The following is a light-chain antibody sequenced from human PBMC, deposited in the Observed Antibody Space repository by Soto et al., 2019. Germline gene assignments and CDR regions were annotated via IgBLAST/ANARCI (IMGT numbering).Light chain of an antibody. J-gene: IGKJ1*01. CDR3: QKYFSTPRT. V-gene: IGKV1-27*01. CDR1: QGISNY. CDR2: AAS. Sequence: DIQMTQSPSSLSASVGDRVTITCRASQGISNYLAWYQQKPGKVPKLLIYAASTLHSGVPSRFSGNGSGTDFTLTISSLQPEDVATYFCQKYFSTPRTFGQGTKVEIK.